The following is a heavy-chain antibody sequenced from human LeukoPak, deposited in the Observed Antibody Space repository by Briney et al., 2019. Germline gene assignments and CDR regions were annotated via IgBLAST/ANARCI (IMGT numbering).Heavy chain of an antibody. CDR3: ATGASGSWDF. D-gene: IGHD6-13*01. J-gene: IGHJ4*02. V-gene: IGHV3-7*03. CDR1: GFTVSSNY. CDR2: ISPDGSTK. Sequence: GGSLRLSCAASGFTVSSNYMSWVRQAPGKGLEWVANISPDGSTKYHMDSVKGRFTISRDNAKDSLYLEMSRLRDDDTAMYYCATGASGSWDFGGQGTLVTVSS.